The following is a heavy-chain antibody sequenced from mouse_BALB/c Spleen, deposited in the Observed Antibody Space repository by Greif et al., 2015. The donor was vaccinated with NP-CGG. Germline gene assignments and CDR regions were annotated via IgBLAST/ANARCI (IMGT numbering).Heavy chain of an antibody. CDR3: ARDYYGSNYAMDY. J-gene: IGHJ4*01. Sequence: EVMLVESGGGLVKPGGSLKLSCAASGFTFSDYYMYWVRQTPEKRLEWVATISDGGSYTYYPDSVKGRFTISRDNAKNNLYLQMSSLKSEDTAMYYCARDYYGSNYAMDYWGQGTSVTVSS. CDR2: ISDGGSYT. V-gene: IGHV5-4*02. CDR1: GFTFSDYY. D-gene: IGHD1-1*01.